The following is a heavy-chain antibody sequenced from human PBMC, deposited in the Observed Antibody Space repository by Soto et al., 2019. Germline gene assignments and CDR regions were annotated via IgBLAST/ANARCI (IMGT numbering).Heavy chain of an antibody. CDR2: IYYSGST. CDR1: GVSISTSTYY. Sequence: SETLSLTCTVSGVSISTSTYYWGWVRQPPGKGLEWIGSIYYSGSTYYNPSLKSRVTISVDTSKNQFSLNLYSVSAADTAVYYCVRFWPPTYSDALTDYTDAFDYWG. J-gene: IGHJ4*01. D-gene: IGHD3-9*01. CDR3: VRFWPPTYSDALTDYTDAFDY. V-gene: IGHV4-39*01.